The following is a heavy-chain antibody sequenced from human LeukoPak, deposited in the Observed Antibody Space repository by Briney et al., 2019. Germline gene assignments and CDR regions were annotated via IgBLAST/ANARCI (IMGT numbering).Heavy chain of an antibody. D-gene: IGHD2-21*01. CDR2: ISSSSSYI. CDR1: GFTFSSYS. CDR3: ARYSEVYYYVDV. V-gene: IGHV3-21*01. Sequence: GGSLRLSCAASGFTFSSYSMNWVRQAPGKGLEWVSSISSSSSYIYYADSVKGRFIISRDDAKKSMYLQMNSLRVEDTAVYFCARYSEVYYYVDVWGTGTTVTVSS. J-gene: IGHJ6*03.